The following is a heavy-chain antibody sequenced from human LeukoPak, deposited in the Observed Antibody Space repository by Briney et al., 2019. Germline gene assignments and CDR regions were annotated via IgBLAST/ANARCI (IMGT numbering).Heavy chain of an antibody. D-gene: IGHD2-15*01. J-gene: IGHJ5*02. CDR1: GFTFSSYW. Sequence: PGGSLGLSCAASGFTFSSYWMSWVRQAPGKGLEWVANIKQDGSEKYYVDSVKGRFTIPRDNAKNSLYLQMNSLRAEDTAVYYCARYCSGGSCYSFDWFDPWGQGTLVTVSS. CDR2: IKQDGSEK. CDR3: ARYCSGGSCYSFDWFDP. V-gene: IGHV3-7*01.